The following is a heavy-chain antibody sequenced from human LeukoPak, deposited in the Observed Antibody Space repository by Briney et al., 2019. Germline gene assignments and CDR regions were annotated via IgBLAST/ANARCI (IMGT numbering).Heavy chain of an antibody. CDR1: GDSISSYY. CDR3: ARIGSYDSIGYYFDY. CDR2: VYHSGGT. D-gene: IGHD3-22*01. Sequence: SETLSLTCTVSGDSISSYYWSWLRQPPGKGLEWIGYVYHSGGTTYNPSLKSRVSISVDTSNNQVSLRLHSGTAADTAIYYCARIGSYDSIGYYFDYWGQGALVTVSS. V-gene: IGHV4-59*01. J-gene: IGHJ4*02.